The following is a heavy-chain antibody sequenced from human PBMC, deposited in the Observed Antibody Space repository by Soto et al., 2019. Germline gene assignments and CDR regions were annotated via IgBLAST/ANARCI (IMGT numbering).Heavy chain of an antibody. CDR2: IIPIFGTA. CDR3: ASQLYDYSDSSGLGNSYYYGMDV. Sequence: SVKVSCKASGGTFSSYAISWVRQAPGQGLEWMGGIIPIFGTANYAQKFQGRVTITADESTSTAYMELSSLRSEDTAVYYCASQLYDYSDSSGLGNSYYYGMDVWGQGTTVTVSS. V-gene: IGHV1-69*13. J-gene: IGHJ6*02. CDR1: GGTFSSYA. D-gene: IGHD3-22*01.